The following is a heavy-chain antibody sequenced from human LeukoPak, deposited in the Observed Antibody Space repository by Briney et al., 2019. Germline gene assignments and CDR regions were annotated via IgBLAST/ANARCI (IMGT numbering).Heavy chain of an antibody. CDR3: AKYDGGYSYGFTDY. J-gene: IGHJ4*02. CDR1: GFTFSTYW. Sequence: GGSLRLSCAASGFTFSTYWMHWVRQAPGKGLVWVSRINDDETVTNYADSVKGRFTISRDNAKNSLYLQMNSLRAEDTAVYYCAKYDGGYSYGFTDYWGQGTLVTVSS. CDR2: INDDETVT. D-gene: IGHD5-18*01. V-gene: IGHV3-74*01.